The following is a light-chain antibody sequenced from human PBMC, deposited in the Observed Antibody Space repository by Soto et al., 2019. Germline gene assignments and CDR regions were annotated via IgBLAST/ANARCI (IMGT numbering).Light chain of an antibody. J-gene: IGLJ1*01. CDR3: SSYTTSNTRQIV. V-gene: IGLV2-14*03. CDR1: SSDVGGYNY. CDR2: DVS. Sequence: QSVLTQPASVSGSPGQSITISCTGTSSDVGGYNYVSWYQHHPGKAPKLIIYDVSNRPSGVSIRFSGSKSDNTASLTISGLQPEDEADYHCSSYTTSNTRQIVFXTGTKSPS.